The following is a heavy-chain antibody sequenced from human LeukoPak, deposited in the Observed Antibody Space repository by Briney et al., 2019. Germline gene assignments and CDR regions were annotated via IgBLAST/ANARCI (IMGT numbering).Heavy chain of an antibody. J-gene: IGHJ4*02. V-gene: IGHV4-59*01. CDR3: AREERYYDFWRGLGD. D-gene: IGHD3-3*01. CDR1: GGSIRSYY. CDR2: INYSGNT. Sequence: KPSETLSLTCTVSGGSIRSYYWSWIRQPPGEGLEWIGYINYSGNTNYSPSLKSRVTISVDTSKNQFSLKLTSVTAADTAVYYCAREERYYDFWRGLGDWGQGTLVTVSS.